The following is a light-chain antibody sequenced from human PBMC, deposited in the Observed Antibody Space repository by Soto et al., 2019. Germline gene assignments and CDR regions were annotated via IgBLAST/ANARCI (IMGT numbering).Light chain of an antibody. CDR1: QNINNW. CDR3: QYTRT. CDR2: DAS. V-gene: IGKV1-5*01. Sequence: DFQITQSPSTLSASVGDRVTITCRASQNINNWVTWYQQKPGKAPKFLIYDASTLQRGVSSRFSGSGFGTEFSLTINSLQPDDSGSYYCQYTRTFGQGTKVDIK. J-gene: IGKJ1*01.